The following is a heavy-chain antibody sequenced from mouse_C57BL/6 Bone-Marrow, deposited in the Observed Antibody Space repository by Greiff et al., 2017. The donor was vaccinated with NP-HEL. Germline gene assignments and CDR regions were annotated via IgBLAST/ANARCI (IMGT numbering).Heavy chain of an antibody. Sequence: QVQLQQPGAELVMPGASVKLSCKASGYTFTSYWMHWVKQRPGQGLEWIGEIDPSDSYTKYNQKFKGKSTLTVDKSSSTAYMQLSSLTYEDSAVYYCARGPIYDGYYGYAYWGRGNLVTVSA. D-gene: IGHD2-3*01. V-gene: IGHV1-69*01. CDR1: GYTFTSYW. J-gene: IGHJ3*01. CDR3: ARGPIYDGYYGYAY. CDR2: IDPSDSYT.